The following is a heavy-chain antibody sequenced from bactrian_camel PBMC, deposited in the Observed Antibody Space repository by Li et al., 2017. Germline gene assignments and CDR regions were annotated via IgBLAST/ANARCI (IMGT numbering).Heavy chain of an antibody. CDR2: IDSDGSNT. V-gene: IGHV3-2*01. CDR1: ANTYNTRC. CDR3: TSPTTFWHGSSYAY. J-gene: IGHJ4*01. Sequence: HVQLVESGGGLVQPGGSLRVSCEASANTYNTRCMGWFRQAPEKGLEWVSTIDSDGSNTYYTGSVKGRFTISGDRAKNTLYLQLNSLKTEDTALYYCTSPTTFWHGSSYAYWGQGTQVTVS. D-gene: IGHD3*01.